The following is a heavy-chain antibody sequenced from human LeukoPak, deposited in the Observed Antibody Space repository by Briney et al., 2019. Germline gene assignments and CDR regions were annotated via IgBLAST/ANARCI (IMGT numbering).Heavy chain of an antibody. V-gene: IGHV3-30*18. J-gene: IGHJ4*02. CDR3: AKLMHDHDRSGFGVDH. D-gene: IGHD3-22*01. Sequence: QPGRFLRLSCAASGFTFSSYGMHWVRQAPGKGLEWVAVISYDGSNKYYADSVKGRFTISRDNSKNTLYLQMNSLRAEDTAAYYCAKLMHDHDRSGFGVDHWGQGTLVTVSS. CDR2: ISYDGSNK. CDR1: GFTFSSYG.